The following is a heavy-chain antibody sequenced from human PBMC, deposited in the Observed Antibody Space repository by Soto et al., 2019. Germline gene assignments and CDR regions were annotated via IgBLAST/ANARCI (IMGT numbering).Heavy chain of an antibody. CDR1: GYTFTSYG. CDR3: ARVSYDYIWGSYRTPDAFDI. D-gene: IGHD3-16*02. CDR2: ISAYNGNT. Sequence: ASVKVSCKASGYTFTSYGISWVRQAPGQGLEWMGWISAYNGNTNYAQKLQGRVTMTTDTSTSTAYMELRSLRSDDTAVYYCARVSYDYIWGSYRTPDAFDIWGQGTMVTVSS. J-gene: IGHJ3*02. V-gene: IGHV1-18*01.